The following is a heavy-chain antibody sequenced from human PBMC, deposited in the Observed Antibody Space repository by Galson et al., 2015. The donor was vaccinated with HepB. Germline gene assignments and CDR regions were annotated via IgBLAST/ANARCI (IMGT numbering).Heavy chain of an antibody. J-gene: IGHJ4*02. CDR1: GFTFSGSA. D-gene: IGHD3-3*01. CDR2: IRSKANSYAT. Sequence: SLRLSCAASGFTFSGSAMHWVRQASGKGLEWVGRIRSKANSYATAYAASVKGRFTISRDDSKNTAYLQMNSLKTEDTAVYYCTRPSYDFWTEAPDQFDYWGQGTLVTVSS. V-gene: IGHV3-73*01. CDR3: TRPSYDFWTEAPDQFDY.